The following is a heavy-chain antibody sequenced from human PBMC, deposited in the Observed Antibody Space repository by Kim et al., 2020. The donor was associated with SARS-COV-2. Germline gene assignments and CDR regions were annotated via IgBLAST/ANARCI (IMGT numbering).Heavy chain of an antibody. Sequence: GGSLRLSCAASGFTFSSYEMNWVRQAPGKGLEWVSYISSSGSTIYYADSVKGRFTISRDNAKNSLYLQMNSLRAEDTAVYYCARVGGGMATTPIDIWGQGTIVTVSS. CDR1: GFTFSSYE. CDR3: ARVGGGMATTPIDI. CDR2: ISSSGSTI. D-gene: IGHD5-12*01. V-gene: IGHV3-48*03. J-gene: IGHJ3*02.